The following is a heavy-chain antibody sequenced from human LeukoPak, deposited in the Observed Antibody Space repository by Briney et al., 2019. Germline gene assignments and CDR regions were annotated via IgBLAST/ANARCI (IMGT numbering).Heavy chain of an antibody. CDR3: AREDCSSTSCSLSGWFDP. Sequence: SETLSLTCTVSGGSISSGDYYWSWIRQPPGKGLEWIGYIYYSGSTYYNPSLKSRVTISVDTSKNQFSLKLSSVTAAGTAVYYCAREDCSSTSCSLSGWFDPWGQGTLVTVSS. V-gene: IGHV4-30-4*08. J-gene: IGHJ5*02. CDR2: IYYSGST. D-gene: IGHD2-2*01. CDR1: GGSISSGDYY.